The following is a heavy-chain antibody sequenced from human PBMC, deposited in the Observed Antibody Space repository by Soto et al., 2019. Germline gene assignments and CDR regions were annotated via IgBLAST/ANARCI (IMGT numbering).Heavy chain of an antibody. J-gene: IGHJ4*02. Sequence: ASVKVSCKASGYTFTGYYMHWVRQAPGQGLEWMGWINPNSGGTNYAQKFQGRVTMTRDTSISTAYMELSRLRSDDTAVYYCAIDSSGYYLYYFDYWGQANLVTVSS. CDR2: INPNSGGT. CDR3: AIDSSGYYLYYFDY. CDR1: GYTFTGYY. D-gene: IGHD3-22*01. V-gene: IGHV1-2*02.